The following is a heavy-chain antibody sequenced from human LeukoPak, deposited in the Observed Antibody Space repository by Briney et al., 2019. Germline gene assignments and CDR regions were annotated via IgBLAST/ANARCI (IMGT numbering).Heavy chain of an antibody. CDR1: GFTFSNYW. CDR3: ARFVRGTDAFDV. CDR2: INSDGSST. Sequence: GGSLRLSCAASGFTFSNYWMHWVRQAPGKGLVWVSRINSDGSSTSYADSVKGRFTISRDNAKNTLDLQMSSLRAEGTAVYYCARFVRGTDAFDVWGQGTMVTVSS. J-gene: IGHJ3*01. V-gene: IGHV3-74*01. D-gene: IGHD3-10*01.